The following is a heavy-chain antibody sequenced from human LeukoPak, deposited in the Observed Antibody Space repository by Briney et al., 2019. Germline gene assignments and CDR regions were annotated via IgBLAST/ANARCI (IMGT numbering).Heavy chain of an antibody. CDR3: AKGGATVIDY. J-gene: IGHJ4*02. Sequence: GGSLRLSCAASRFTFSNYWMHWVRQAPEKGLVWVSRINSDGSSTTSADSVKGRFTISRDNAKNTLYLQMNSLRAEDTAVYYCAKGGATVIDYWGQGTLVTVSS. V-gene: IGHV3-74*01. CDR2: INSDGSST. CDR1: RFTFSNYW. D-gene: IGHD4-17*01.